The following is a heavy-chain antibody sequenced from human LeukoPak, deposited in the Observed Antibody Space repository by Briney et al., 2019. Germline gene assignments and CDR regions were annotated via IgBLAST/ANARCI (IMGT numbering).Heavy chain of an antibody. V-gene: IGHV3-30*18. CDR3: AKEDRDYDFWSGLNYYYGMDV. CDR2: ISYDGSNK. CDR1: GFTFSSYG. D-gene: IGHD3-3*01. J-gene: IGHJ6*02. Sequence: GGSLRLSCAASGFTFSSYGMHWVRQAPGKGLEWVAVISYDGSNKYYADSVKGRFTISRDNSKNTLYLQMKSLRAEDTAVYYCAKEDRDYDFWSGLNYYYGMDVWGQGTTVTVSS.